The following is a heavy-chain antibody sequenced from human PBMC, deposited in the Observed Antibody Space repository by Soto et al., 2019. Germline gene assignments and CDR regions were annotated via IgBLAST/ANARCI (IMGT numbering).Heavy chain of an antibody. V-gene: IGHV4-31*11. Sequence: SETLSLTCAVSGASISSGDFHWTWIRQRPGEGLEWIGYIDYSGSTYYNPSLRSRVTISVDTSQNQFSLRLSSVTAADTAVYYCARHRGSGYDILTGYYTYFDYWGQGTLVTVSS. CDR2: IDYSGST. CDR3: ARHRGSGYDILTGYYTYFDY. D-gene: IGHD3-9*01. J-gene: IGHJ4*02. CDR1: GASISSGDFH.